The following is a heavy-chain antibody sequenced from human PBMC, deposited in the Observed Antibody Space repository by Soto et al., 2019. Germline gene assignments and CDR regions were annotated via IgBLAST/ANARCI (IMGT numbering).Heavy chain of an antibody. CDR1: GGTFSRHT. CDR2: IIPILGIA. CDR3: ARDGISVVDIVATISAY. D-gene: IGHD5-12*01. Sequence: SVKVSCKASGGTFSRHTISWVRQAPGQGLEWMGRIIPILGIANYAQKFQGRVTITADKSTSTAYMELSSLRSEDTAVYYCARDGISVVDIVATISAYWGQGTLVTVSS. J-gene: IGHJ4*02. V-gene: IGHV1-69*04.